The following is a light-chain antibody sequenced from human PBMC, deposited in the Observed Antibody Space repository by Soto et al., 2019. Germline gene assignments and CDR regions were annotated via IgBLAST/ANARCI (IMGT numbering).Light chain of an antibody. V-gene: IGKV3-11*01. CDR1: QSVSSY. CDR3: QQRSNWHLT. CDR2: DAS. Sequence: EIVLTQSPATLSLSPGERATLSCRASQSVSSYLAWYQQKPGQAPRLLIYDASNRATGIPARFSGSGSGTDFTLTINNLEPEDFAVYYCQQRSNWHLTFGGGTKVDIK. J-gene: IGKJ4*01.